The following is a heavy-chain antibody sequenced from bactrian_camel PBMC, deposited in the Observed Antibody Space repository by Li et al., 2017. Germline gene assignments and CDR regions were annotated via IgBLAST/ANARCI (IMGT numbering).Heavy chain of an antibody. Sequence: HVQLVESGGGLVQPGESLILSCVASGFTFDMYWMYWVRQAPGMGREGVAVIKAGGSSTYYADSVKGRFTISRDNAKNTVYLEMSSLRSEDTALYYCVMNGALFKAWGQGTQVTVS. J-gene: IGHJ6*01. CDR2: IKAGGSST. V-gene: IGHV3S1*01. CDR1: GFTFDMYW. CDR3: VMNGALFKA.